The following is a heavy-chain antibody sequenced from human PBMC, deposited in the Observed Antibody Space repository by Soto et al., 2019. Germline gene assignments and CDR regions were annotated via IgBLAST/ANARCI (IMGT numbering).Heavy chain of an antibody. CDR2: IIPILGTA. CDR1: GGTFSSYA. CDR3: ARDEEYYYDSSGYYGRYFQH. V-gene: IGHV1-69*01. D-gene: IGHD3-22*01. Sequence: QVQLVQSGAEVKKPGSSVKVSCKASGGTFSSYAISWVRQAPGQGLEWMGGIIPILGTANYAQKFQGRVTITADESTSTAYMELSSLRSEDTAVYYCARDEEYYYDSSGYYGRYFQHWGQGTLVTVSS. J-gene: IGHJ1*01.